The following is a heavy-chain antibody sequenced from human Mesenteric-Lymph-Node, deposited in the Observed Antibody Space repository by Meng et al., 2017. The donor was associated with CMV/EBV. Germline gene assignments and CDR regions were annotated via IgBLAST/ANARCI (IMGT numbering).Heavy chain of an antibody. V-gene: IGHV3-66*04. CDR3: ARQAVGTTRGGFDY. Sequence: GESLKISCAASGFTVSSYFMTWVRQAPGKGLEWVSVIYSGGNTYYADSVKGRFTISRDNSKNTLYLQMNSLRAEDTAVYYCARQAVGTTRGGFDYWGQGTLVTVSS. CDR2: IYSGGNT. D-gene: IGHD1-26*01. CDR1: GFTVSSYF. J-gene: IGHJ4*02.